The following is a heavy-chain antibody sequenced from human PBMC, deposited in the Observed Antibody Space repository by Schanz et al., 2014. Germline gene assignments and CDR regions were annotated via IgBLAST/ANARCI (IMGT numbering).Heavy chain of an antibody. CDR3: ARLYCSTPGCYVSPNGFAKDY. D-gene: IGHD2-2*01. Sequence: QVQLQQWGAGLLKPSETLSLTCAVSGGSFSGYYWSWIRQPPDTGLEWIGEINQSGDTNYNPSLKSRVTISVDTSNNHFPLNLRSVTAADTAVYYCARLYCSTPGCYVSPNGFAKDYWGQGTLVTVSS. CDR1: GGSFSGYY. J-gene: IGHJ4*02. CDR2: INQSGDT. V-gene: IGHV4-34*01.